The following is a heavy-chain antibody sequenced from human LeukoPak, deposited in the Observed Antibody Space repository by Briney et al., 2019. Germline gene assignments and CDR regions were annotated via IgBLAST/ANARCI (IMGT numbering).Heavy chain of an antibody. CDR2: IHLSGST. CDR3: ARGRLSVASIVASDY. J-gene: IGHJ4*02. D-gene: IGHD6-19*01. CDR1: GDPISSYS. Sequence: PSETLSLTCTVSGDPISSYSWTWIRQPAGKGLEWIGRIHLSGSTDYKPSLKSRVNISLDKSKNQFSLKLNSVTAADSALYYCARGRLSVASIVASDYWGQGALVAVSS. V-gene: IGHV4-4*07.